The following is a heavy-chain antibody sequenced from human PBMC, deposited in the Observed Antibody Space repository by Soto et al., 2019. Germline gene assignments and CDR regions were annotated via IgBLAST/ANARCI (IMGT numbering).Heavy chain of an antibody. CDR3: ARVGITMFRGDLDYFDY. CDR1: GFTFSSYW. V-gene: IGHV3-74*01. D-gene: IGHD3-10*01. CDR2: FNSDVSST. J-gene: IGHJ4*02. Sequence: EVQLVESGGGLVQPGGSLRLSCAASGFTFSSYWMHWVRQAPGKGLVWVSRFNSDVSSTSYADSVKGRFTISRDNAKKTLYLHMNSVRDEDTAVYYCARVGITMFRGDLDYFDYWGQGTLVTVSS.